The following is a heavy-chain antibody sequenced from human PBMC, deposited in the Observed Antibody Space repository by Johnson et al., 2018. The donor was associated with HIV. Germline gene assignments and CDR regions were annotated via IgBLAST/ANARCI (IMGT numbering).Heavy chain of an antibody. J-gene: IGHJ3*02. CDR1: GFTFSSYA. V-gene: IGHV3-30*04. CDR2: ISYDGSNK. Sequence: QVQLVESGGGLVQPGGSLRLSCAASGFTFSSYAMHWVRQAPGKGLEWVALISYDGSNKYYADSVKGRFTISRDNSKNTLYLQMNSLRAEDTAVYYCARASDAFDIWGQGTMVTVSS. CDR3: ARASDAFDI.